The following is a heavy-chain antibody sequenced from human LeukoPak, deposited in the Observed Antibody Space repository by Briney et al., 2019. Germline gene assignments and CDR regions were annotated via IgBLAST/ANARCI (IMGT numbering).Heavy chain of an antibody. J-gene: IGHJ4*02. CDR1: GFTFSSYA. CDR3: ARDRSTDSSGYYYS. Sequence: PGGSLRLSCAASGFTFSSYAMSWVRQAPGKGLEWVANIKQDGSEKYYVDSVKGRFTISRDNAKNSLYLQMNSLRAEDTAVYYCARDRSTDSSGYYYSWGQGTLVTVSS. V-gene: IGHV3-7*01. CDR2: IKQDGSEK. D-gene: IGHD3-22*01.